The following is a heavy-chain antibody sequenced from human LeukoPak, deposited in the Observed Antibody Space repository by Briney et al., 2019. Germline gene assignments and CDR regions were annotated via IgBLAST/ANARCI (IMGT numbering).Heavy chain of an antibody. Sequence: ASVKVSCKASGYTFTSYGISWARQAPGQGLEWMGWISAYNGNTNYAQKLQGRVTMTTDTSTSTAYMELRSLRSDDTAVYYCARDPGIAAAERGFDYWGQGTLVTVSS. CDR1: GYTFTSYG. CDR3: ARDPGIAAAERGFDY. V-gene: IGHV1-18*01. CDR2: ISAYNGNT. D-gene: IGHD6-13*01. J-gene: IGHJ4*02.